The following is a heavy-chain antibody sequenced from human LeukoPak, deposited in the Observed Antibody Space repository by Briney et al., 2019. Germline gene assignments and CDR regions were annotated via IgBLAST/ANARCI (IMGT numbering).Heavy chain of an antibody. CDR1: GYSISSGYY. Sequence: SETLSLTCAVSGYSISSGYYWGWIRQPPGQGLEWIGSIYHSGSTYYNPSLKSRVTISVDTSKNQFSLKLSSVTAADTAVYYCVRLYLGYMDVWGKGTTVTVSS. V-gene: IGHV4-38-2*01. CDR2: IYHSGST. D-gene: IGHD2/OR15-2a*01. CDR3: VRLYLGYMDV. J-gene: IGHJ6*03.